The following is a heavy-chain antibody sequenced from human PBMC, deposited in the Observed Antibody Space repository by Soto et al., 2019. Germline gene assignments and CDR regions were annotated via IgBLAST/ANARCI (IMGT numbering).Heavy chain of an antibody. CDR1: GFTFDDYA. CDR3: AKDNYYGSGSYIDYYYCMDV. V-gene: IGHV3-9*01. J-gene: IGHJ6*03. Sequence: GGSLRLSCAASGFTFDDYAMHWVRQAPRKGLEWVSGISWNSGSIGYADSVKGRFTISRDNAKNSLYLQMNSLRAEDTALYYCAKDNYYGSGSYIDYYYCMDVWGKGTTVTVS. D-gene: IGHD3-10*01. CDR2: ISWNSGSI.